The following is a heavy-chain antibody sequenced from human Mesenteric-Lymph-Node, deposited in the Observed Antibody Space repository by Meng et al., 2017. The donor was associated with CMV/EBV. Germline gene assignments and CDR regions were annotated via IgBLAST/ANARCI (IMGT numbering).Heavy chain of an antibody. CDR1: GFIFSNYY. V-gene: IGHV3-69-1*01. CDR2: ITTGSDI. D-gene: IGHD2-2*02. CDR3: AKEAGDIVVVPAAIRGQYYYYGMDV. J-gene: IGHJ6*02. Sequence: GESLKISCAASGFIFSNYYMNWVRQAPGKGLEWVSSITTGSDIYYAESVKGRFTISRDNSKNTLYLQMNSLRAEDTAVYYCAKEAGDIVVVPAAIRGQYYYYGMDVWGQGTTVTVSS.